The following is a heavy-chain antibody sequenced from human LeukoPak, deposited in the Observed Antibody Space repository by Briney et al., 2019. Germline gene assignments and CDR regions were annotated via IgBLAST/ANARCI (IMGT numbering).Heavy chain of an antibody. Sequence: RASVKVSCKASGYSFTSYGISWVRQAPGQGLEWTGWISTHNGNTNYAQKLQGRVTMTIETSTSTAYMDLTSLRSDDTAVYYCARGEYGGGWYARGFFDYWGQGTLVTVSS. CDR1: GYSFTSYG. CDR2: ISTHNGNT. J-gene: IGHJ4*02. V-gene: IGHV1-18*01. D-gene: IGHD6-19*01. CDR3: ARGEYGGGWYARGFFDY.